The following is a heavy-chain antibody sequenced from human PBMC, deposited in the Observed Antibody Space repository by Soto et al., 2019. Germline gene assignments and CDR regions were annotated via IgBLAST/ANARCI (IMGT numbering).Heavy chain of an antibody. D-gene: IGHD2-2*02. CDR1: GYTFTSYG. V-gene: IGHV1-18*04. CDR3: ARDHEGGTTVVPAAIRYYYYYGMDV. CDR2: ISAYNGNT. Sequence: ASVKVSCKASGYTFTSYGISWVRQAPGQGLEWMGWISAYNGNTNYAQKLQGRVTMTTDTSTSTAYMELRSLRSDDTAVYYCARDHEGGTTVVPAAIRYYYYYGMDVWGQGTTVTVSS. J-gene: IGHJ6*02.